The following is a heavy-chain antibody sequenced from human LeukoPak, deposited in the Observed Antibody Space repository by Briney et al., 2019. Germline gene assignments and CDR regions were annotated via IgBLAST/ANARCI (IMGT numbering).Heavy chain of an antibody. CDR1: GYTFTSYA. CDR2: INAGNGNT. Sequence: ASVKVSCKASGYTFTSYAMHWVRQATGQRLEWMGWINAGNGNTKYSQKFQGRVTITRDTSASTAYMELSSLRSEDTAVYYCARSVREAVQLERRDYYYGMDVWGKGTTVTVSS. D-gene: IGHD1-1*01. J-gene: IGHJ6*04. V-gene: IGHV1-3*01. CDR3: ARSVREAVQLERRDYYYGMDV.